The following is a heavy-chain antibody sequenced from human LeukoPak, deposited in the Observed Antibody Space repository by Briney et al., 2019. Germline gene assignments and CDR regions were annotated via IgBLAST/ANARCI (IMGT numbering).Heavy chain of an antibody. CDR2: IYDAGST. CDR1: GFTVSGTY. J-gene: IGHJ4*02. Sequence: GGSLRLSCAASGFTVSGTYMSWVRRAAGKGWEWVSTIYDAGSTSYADSVKGRFTISRDNSKNTLFLQMNSLRADDTAVYYCAGATKWLAHDFWGQGTLVAVSS. CDR3: AGATKWLAHDF. V-gene: IGHV3-53*01. D-gene: IGHD6-19*01.